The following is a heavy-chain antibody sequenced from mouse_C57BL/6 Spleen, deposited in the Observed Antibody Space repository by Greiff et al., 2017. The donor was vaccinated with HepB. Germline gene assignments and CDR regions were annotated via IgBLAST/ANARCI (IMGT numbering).Heavy chain of an antibody. CDR3: TSIYYYGSSSWFAY. D-gene: IGHD1-1*01. CDR1: GYTFTSYW. CDR2: IYPGNSDT. V-gene: IGHV1-5*01. J-gene: IGHJ3*01. Sequence: EVQLQQSGTVLARPGASVKMSCKTSGYTFTSYWMHWVKQRPGQGLEWIGAIYPGNSDTSYNQKFKGKAKLTAVTSASTAYMELSSLTNEDSAVYYCTSIYYYGSSSWFAYWGQGTLVTVSA.